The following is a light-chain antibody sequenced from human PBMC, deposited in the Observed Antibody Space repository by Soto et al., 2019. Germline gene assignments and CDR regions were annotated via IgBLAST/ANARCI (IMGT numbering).Light chain of an antibody. CDR3: QQSYSPLWT. CDR1: QSISSW. J-gene: IGKJ1*01. Sequence: DIQMTQSPSTLSASVGDRVTITCRASQSISSWLAWYQQKPGKAPKLLIYDASSLESGVPSRFSGSGSGTDFTLTISNLQPEDFATYYCQQSYSPLWTFGQGTKVEIK. CDR2: DAS. V-gene: IGKV1-5*01.